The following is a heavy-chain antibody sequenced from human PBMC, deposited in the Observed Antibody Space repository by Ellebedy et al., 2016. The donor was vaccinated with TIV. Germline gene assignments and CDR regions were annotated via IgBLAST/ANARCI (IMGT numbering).Heavy chain of an antibody. CDR2: IYYSGST. Sequence: SETLSLXCIVSGGSIISGNYYWNWIRQPPGKRLEWIGYIYYSGSTKYNPSLNSRVTISIDMSKSQISLNLSSVTAADTAVYYCAREWDYGEVFDYWGQGTLVTVSS. CDR1: GGSIISGNYY. D-gene: IGHD4-17*01. V-gene: IGHV4-61*01. J-gene: IGHJ4*02. CDR3: AREWDYGEVFDY.